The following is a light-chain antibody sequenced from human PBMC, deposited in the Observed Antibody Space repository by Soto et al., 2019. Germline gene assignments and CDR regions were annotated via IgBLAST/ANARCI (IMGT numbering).Light chain of an antibody. CDR1: QSVSSN. Sequence: EMVMTQSPATLSVSPGERATLSCRASQSVSSNLAWYQQKPGQAPRLLFYGASTRATGIPARFSGSGSGPEFTLTISSLQSEDFAVYYCQQYNNWWTFGQGTKVEIK. V-gene: IGKV3-15*01. CDR3: QQYNNWWT. CDR2: GAS. J-gene: IGKJ1*01.